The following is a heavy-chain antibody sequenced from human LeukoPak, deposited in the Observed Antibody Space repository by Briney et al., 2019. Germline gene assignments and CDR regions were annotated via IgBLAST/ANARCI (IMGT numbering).Heavy chain of an antibody. J-gene: IGHJ6*03. V-gene: IGHV1-46*01. Sequence: ASVKVSCKAFGYTFTSNYMHWVRQAPGQGPEWMGVISPSGGSTTYAQKFQGRVTLTRDMSTSTDYLELSSLRSEDTAVYYCARAGIVVVPAAINYMDVWGKGTTVTISS. CDR3: ARAGIVVVPAAINYMDV. CDR2: ISPSGGST. CDR1: GYTFTSNY. D-gene: IGHD2-2*01.